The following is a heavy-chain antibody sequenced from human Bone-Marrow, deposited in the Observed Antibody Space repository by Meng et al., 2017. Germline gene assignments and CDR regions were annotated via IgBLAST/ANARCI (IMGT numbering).Heavy chain of an antibody. CDR2: INHSGST. J-gene: IGHJ6*02. D-gene: IGHD6-13*01. CDR3: ARGCPYSSSWYSIWYYYYGMDV. CDR1: GGSFSGYY. Sequence: SETLSLTCAVYGGSFSGYYWSWIRQPPGKGLEWIGDINHSGSTNYNPSLKSRVTISVDTSKNQFSLKLSSVTAADTAVYYCARGCPYSSSWYSIWYYYYGMDVWGQGTTVTVSS. V-gene: IGHV4-34*01.